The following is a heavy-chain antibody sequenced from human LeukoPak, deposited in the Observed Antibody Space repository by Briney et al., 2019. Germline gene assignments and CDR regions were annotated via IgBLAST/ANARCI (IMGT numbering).Heavy chain of an antibody. Sequence: PGGSLRLSCAASGFTFSDYNMRWLRQAPGKGLEWVSSISRSGSTKYYADSVKGRLTISRDNAKNSLFLQMNSLRAEDTAVYYCARVLRYCSGGNCYSGGLGYMDVWGKGTTVTISS. J-gene: IGHJ6*03. CDR3: ARVLRYCSGGNCYSGGLGYMDV. V-gene: IGHV3-11*01. D-gene: IGHD2-15*01. CDR1: GFTFSDYN. CDR2: ISRSGSTK.